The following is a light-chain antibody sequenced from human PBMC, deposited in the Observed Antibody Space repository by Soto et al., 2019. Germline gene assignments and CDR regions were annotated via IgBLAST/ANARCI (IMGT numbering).Light chain of an antibody. CDR1: SSNIGAGYD. CDR3: QSYDSSLSGSTV. J-gene: IGLJ1*01. CDR2: GNS. Sequence: QSVVTQPPSVSGAPGQRVTISCTGSSSNIGAGYDVHWYQQLPGTAPKLLIYGNSNRPSGVPDRFSGSKSGTSASLAITGLQAEDEADYYCQSYDSSLSGSTVFGTGTKLTVL. V-gene: IGLV1-40*01.